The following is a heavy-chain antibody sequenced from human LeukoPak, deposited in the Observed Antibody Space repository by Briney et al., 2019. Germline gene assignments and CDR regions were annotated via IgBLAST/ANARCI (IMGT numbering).Heavy chain of an antibody. J-gene: IGHJ6*03. CDR2: VYYTGIT. CDR1: GGSISTSTYN. Sequence: SETLSLTCTVAGGSISTSTYNWGWIRQPSGKGLEWIGSVYYTGITYYKPSVESRVTISVDTSKNHFSLELNSVTAADTGVYFCARQVRSPVVMFMDVWGKGTTVIVSS. CDR3: ARQVRSPVVMFMDV. D-gene: IGHD3-22*01. V-gene: IGHV4-39*01.